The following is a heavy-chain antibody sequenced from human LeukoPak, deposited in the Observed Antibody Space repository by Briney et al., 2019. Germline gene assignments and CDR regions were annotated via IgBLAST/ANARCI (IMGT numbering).Heavy chain of an antibody. J-gene: IGHJ4*02. CDR2: ISYDGSNK. CDR3: AKDNTRHIVAVPAAFDY. V-gene: IGHV3-30*18. D-gene: IGHD2-2*01. CDR1: GFTFSSYG. Sequence: AGGSLRLSCAASGFTFSSYGMHWVRQAPGKGLEWVAVISYDGSNKYYADSVKGRFTISRDNSKNTLYLQMNSLRAEDTAVYYCAKDNTRHIVAVPAAFDYWGQGTLVTVSS.